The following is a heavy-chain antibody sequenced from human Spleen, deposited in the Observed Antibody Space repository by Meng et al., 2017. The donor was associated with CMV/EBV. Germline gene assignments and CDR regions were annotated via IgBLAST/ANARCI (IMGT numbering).Heavy chain of an antibody. J-gene: IGHJ6*02. CDR1: GYIFTAYY. CDR3: ARDSGSGYFYYYYSGMDV. Sequence: ASVKVSCKASGYIFTAYYMHWVRQAPGQGLEWMGIMNPGDGRTSHAQKFQGRVTMTRDRSTSTAHMELSSLRSEDTAVYYCARDSGSGYFYYYYSGMDVWGQGTTVTVSS. V-gene: IGHV1-46*01. D-gene: IGHD3-3*01. CDR2: MNPGDGRT.